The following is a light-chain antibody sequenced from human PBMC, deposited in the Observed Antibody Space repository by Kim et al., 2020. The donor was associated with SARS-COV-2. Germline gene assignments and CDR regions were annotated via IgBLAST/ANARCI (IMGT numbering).Light chain of an antibody. J-gene: IGLJ1*01. CDR1: ALKNQY. CDR3: QSTDSSGTYYV. CDR2: KDA. V-gene: IGLV3-25*03. Sequence: PGKTARITCSGEALKNQYAYWYQQKPGQAPVLVICKDAERPSGIPERFSGSNSGTTVTLTISGVQAEDEADYYCQSTDSSGTYYVFGTGTKVTVL.